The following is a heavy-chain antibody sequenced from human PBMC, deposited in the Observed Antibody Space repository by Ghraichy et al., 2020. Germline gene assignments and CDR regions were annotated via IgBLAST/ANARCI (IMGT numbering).Heavy chain of an antibody. J-gene: IGHJ4*02. CDR3: ARERGSSSSGGVYYFDY. D-gene: IGHD6-6*01. CDR1: GFTFNRYW. V-gene: IGHV3-48*01. Sequence: GGSLRLSCAASGFTFNRYWMTWVRQAPGKGLEWVSYISSSISTIYYADSVKGRFTISRDNAKNSLYLQMNSLRAEDTAVYYCARERGSSSSGGVYYFDYWGQGTLVTVSS. CDR2: ISSSISTI.